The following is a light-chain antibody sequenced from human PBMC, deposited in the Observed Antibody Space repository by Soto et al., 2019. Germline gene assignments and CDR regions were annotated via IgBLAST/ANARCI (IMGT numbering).Light chain of an antibody. J-gene: IGKJ4*01. CDR3: QQYNSYSLT. CDR1: QSISSW. V-gene: IGKV1-5*01. Sequence: DIQMTQSPCTLSASIGDRVTITCRASQSISSWLAWYQQKPGKAPKLLIYDASSLESGVPSRFSGSGSGTEFTLTISSLQPDDFATYYCQQYNSYSLTFGGGTKVDI. CDR2: DAS.